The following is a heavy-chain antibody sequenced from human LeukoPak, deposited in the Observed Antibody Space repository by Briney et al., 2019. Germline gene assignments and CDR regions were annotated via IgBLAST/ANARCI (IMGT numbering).Heavy chain of an antibody. CDR3: ARWGSYESSGDPVVFDY. V-gene: IGHV3-7*01. Sequence: GGSLRLSCAASGFTFSAYYMTWVRQVPGKGLEWVANIKEDGGEKDYVDSVKGRFTISRDNAKNSVYLQMNSLRAEDTAVYYCARWGSYESSGDPVVFDYWGQGTLVTVSS. CDR1: GFTFSAYY. J-gene: IGHJ4*02. CDR2: IKEDGGEK. D-gene: IGHD3-22*01.